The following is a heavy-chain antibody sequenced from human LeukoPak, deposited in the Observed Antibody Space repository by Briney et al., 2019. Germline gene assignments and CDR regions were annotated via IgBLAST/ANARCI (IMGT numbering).Heavy chain of an antibody. V-gene: IGHV1-3*01. CDR1: GYTFTSYA. D-gene: IGHD3-3*01. CDR3: AREHDFWSPYAFDI. J-gene: IGHJ3*02. CDR2: INAGNGNT. Sequence: ASAKVSCKTSGYTFTSYAIQWVRQAPGQRLEWMGWINAGNGNTKYSQKFQGRVTITRNTSATTAYMELSTLRSEDTAVYYCAREHDFWSPYAFDIWGQGTMVTVSS.